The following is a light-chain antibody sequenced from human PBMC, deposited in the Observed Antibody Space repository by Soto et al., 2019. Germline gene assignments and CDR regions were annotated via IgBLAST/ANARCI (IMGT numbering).Light chain of an antibody. CDR1: QGIGNY. Sequence: DIQMTQSPSSLSASVGERITIACRASQGIGNYVAWYQQRPGKVPKLLISAASTLQSGVPSRFSGRGSGTDFTLTISNLQPEDVATYYCQKYDSVPFTFGPGTKVDFK. V-gene: IGKV1-27*01. J-gene: IGKJ3*01. CDR2: AAS. CDR3: QKYDSVPFT.